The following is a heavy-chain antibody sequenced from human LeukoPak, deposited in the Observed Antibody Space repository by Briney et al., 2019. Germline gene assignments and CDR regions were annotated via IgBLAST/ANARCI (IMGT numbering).Heavy chain of an antibody. J-gene: IGHJ6*03. CDR1: GFTFSSYS. CDR2: ISSSSSYI. D-gene: IGHD3-3*01. Sequence: GGSLRLSCAASGFTFSSYSMNWVRQAPGKGLEWVSSISSSSSYIYYADSVKGRFTISRDNAKNSLYLQMNSLRAEDTAVYYCARDCLLRSAGYYMDVWGKGTTVTVS. V-gene: IGHV3-21*01. CDR3: ARDCLLRSAGYYMDV.